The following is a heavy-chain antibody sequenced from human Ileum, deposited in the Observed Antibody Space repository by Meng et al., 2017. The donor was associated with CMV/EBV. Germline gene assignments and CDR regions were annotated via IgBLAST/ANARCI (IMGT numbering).Heavy chain of an antibody. CDR2: IHPMDDTT. CDR3: AREPPTVSAKRNTFIYYGMDD. V-gene: IGHV1-46*01. CDR1: GYTFTNYF. D-gene: IGHD3-10*01. J-gene: IGHJ6*02. Sequence: ASVKVSCKASGYTFTNYFIHWVRQAPGQGLEWIGIIHPMDDTTIYAQKFQGRVIMTMDASTNTVYMKLRSLRSDDTAMYYCAREPPTVSAKRNTFIYYGMDDWGQGTRVTVSS.